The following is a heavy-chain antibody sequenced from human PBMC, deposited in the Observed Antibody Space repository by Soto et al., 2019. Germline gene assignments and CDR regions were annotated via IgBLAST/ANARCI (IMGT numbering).Heavy chain of an antibody. J-gene: IGHJ3*01. V-gene: IGHV1-18*01. Sequence: QVQLVQSGAEVMKPGASVRVSCKASGYSFTTYGISWVRQAPGQGLEYMGWISVYNGDTNYAQKLQGRVTMTTDTSTSTAYMELRSLRSDDTATYYCVRDRRDSVADRKSFNVWGQGTMVTVSS. D-gene: IGHD1-26*01. CDR3: VRDRRDSVADRKSFNV. CDR2: ISVYNGDT. CDR1: GYSFTTYG.